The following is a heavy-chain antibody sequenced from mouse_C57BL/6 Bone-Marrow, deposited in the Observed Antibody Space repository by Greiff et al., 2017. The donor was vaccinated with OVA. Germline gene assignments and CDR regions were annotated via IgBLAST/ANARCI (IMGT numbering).Heavy chain of an antibody. CDR2: IYPGGGYT. Sequence: VQLVESGAELVRPGTSVKMSCKASGYTFTNYWIGWAKQRPGHGLEWIGDIYPGGGYTNYNEKFKGKATLTADKSSSTAYMQFSSLTSEDSAIYYCASVRRSYFDYWGQGTTLTVSS. V-gene: IGHV1-63*01. CDR3: ASVRRSYFDY. CDR1: GYTFTNYW. D-gene: IGHD3-2*02. J-gene: IGHJ2*01.